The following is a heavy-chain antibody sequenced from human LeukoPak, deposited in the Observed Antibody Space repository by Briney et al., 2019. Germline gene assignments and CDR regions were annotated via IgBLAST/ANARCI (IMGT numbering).Heavy chain of an antibody. Sequence: GGSLRLSCAASGFTFSSYAMSWVRQAPGKGLEWVSAISGSGGSTYYADSVKGRFTISRDNSKNTLYLHMNSLRAEDTAVYYCAKAQIYGSGSYYYWGQGTLVTVSS. V-gene: IGHV3-23*01. CDR3: AKAQIYGSGSYYY. CDR2: ISGSGGST. CDR1: GFTFSSYA. D-gene: IGHD3-10*01. J-gene: IGHJ4*02.